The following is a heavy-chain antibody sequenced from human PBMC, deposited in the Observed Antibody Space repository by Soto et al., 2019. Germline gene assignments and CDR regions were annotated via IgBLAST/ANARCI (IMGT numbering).Heavy chain of an antibody. D-gene: IGHD3-22*01. Sequence: GGSLRLSCAASGFTFSRHALSWVRQAPGKGLEWVSTISAGGGTTYYADSVKGRFTISRDNSKNTLFLQMKSLRADDTAVYYCAKGSVDYYDSGTYLPLDYWGQGTQVTVSS. V-gene: IGHV3-23*01. J-gene: IGHJ4*02. CDR1: GFTFSRHA. CDR3: AKGSVDYYDSGTYLPLDY. CDR2: ISAGGGTT.